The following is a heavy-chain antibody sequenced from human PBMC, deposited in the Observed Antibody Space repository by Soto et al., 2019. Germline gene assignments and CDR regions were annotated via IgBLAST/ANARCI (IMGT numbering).Heavy chain of an antibody. D-gene: IGHD6-13*01. CDR3: ARVGSTLAAGTPDY. CDR2: ISGSGSIT. J-gene: IGHJ4*02. Sequence: GXLRLSCAASGFTFSDYYMSWFRQAPGKGLEWVSYISGSGSITHDADSVKGRFTISRDNAKNSLYLQMNSLRAEDTAIYYCARVGSTLAAGTPDYWGQGTLVTVYS. V-gene: IGHV3-11*01. CDR1: GFTFSDYY.